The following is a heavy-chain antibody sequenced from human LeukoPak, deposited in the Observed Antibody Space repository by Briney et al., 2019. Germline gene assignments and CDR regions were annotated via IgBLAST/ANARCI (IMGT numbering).Heavy chain of an antibody. Sequence: GGSLRLSCTASGFNFGSDAMHWVRQAPGKGLEWVAFIWYDGSNDHYADSVKGRFTISRDNSKNTVCLQMNSLRVEDTAVYYCARDPSGSGWSLNNWGQGTLVTVSA. V-gene: IGHV3-33*01. J-gene: IGHJ4*02. CDR2: IWYDGSND. CDR1: GFNFGSDA. CDR3: ARDPSGSGWSLNN. D-gene: IGHD6-19*01.